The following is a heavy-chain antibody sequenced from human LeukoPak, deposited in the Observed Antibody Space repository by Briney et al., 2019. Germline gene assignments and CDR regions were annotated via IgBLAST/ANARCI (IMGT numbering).Heavy chain of an antibody. CDR2: ISKDGSNE. CDR3: AKDWGYSSSWSYYFDY. D-gene: IGHD6-13*01. Sequence: PGGSLRLSCAASGFTFSSYGLHWVRQAPGKGLECVAVISKDGSNEHYADPGKGRFTISRDNSKNTLYLQMNSLRAEDTAVYSCAKDWGYSSSWSYYFDYWGQGILVTVSS. CDR1: GFTFSSYG. V-gene: IGHV3-30*04. J-gene: IGHJ4*02.